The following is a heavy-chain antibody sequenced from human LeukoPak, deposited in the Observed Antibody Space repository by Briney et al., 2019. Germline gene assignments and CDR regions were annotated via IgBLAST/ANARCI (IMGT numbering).Heavy chain of an antibody. CDR2: ISSGSTYI. D-gene: IGHD6-19*01. V-gene: IGHV3-21*01. J-gene: IGHJ4*02. Sequence: GGSLRLSCAGSGFTFSNYKMNWVRQAPGKGLEWVSSISSGSTYIYYADSLKGRFTISRDNAKNSLYLQMNSLRAEDTAVYYCARSTGYNSGPTDYWGQGTLVTVSS. CDR1: GFTFSNYK. CDR3: ARSTGYNSGPTDY.